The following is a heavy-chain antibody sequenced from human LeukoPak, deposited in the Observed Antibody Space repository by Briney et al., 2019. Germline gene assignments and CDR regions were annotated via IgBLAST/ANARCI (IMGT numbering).Heavy chain of an antibody. Sequence: SETLSLTCAVYGGSFSGYCWSWIRQPPGKGLEWIGEINHSGSTNYNPSLKSRVTISVDTSKNQFSLKLSSVTAADTAVYYCARGKVGRIAAAGKFNWFDPWGQGTLVTVSS. CDR3: ARGKVGRIAAAGKFNWFDP. D-gene: IGHD6-13*01. J-gene: IGHJ5*02. CDR2: INHSGST. V-gene: IGHV4-34*01. CDR1: GGSFSGYC.